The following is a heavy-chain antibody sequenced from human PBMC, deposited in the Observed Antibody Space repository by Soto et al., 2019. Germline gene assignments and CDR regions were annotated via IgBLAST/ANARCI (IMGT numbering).Heavy chain of an antibody. CDR3: ARQGRNTKIVLVKHYAADF. D-gene: IGHD3-22*01. J-gene: IGHJ6*02. Sequence: PXETLSLTCPVSSGSISSTSYYWAWIRQPPGKGLEWIGAIYYDGTTYYTESLKSRVSISVDTSKNQFSLKVNSVTAADTAVYFCARQGRNTKIVLVKHYAADFWGQGTEVTVYS. CDR1: SGSISSTSYY. CDR2: IYYDGTT. V-gene: IGHV4-39*01.